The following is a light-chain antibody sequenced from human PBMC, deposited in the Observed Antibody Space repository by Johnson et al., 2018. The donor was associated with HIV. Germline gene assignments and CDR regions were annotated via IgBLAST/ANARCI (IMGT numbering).Light chain of an antibody. V-gene: IGLV1-51*01. CDR3: GTGESSLRTGF. CDR2: YNH. CDR1: SSHIRNNY. Sequence: QSALTQPPSVSAAPGQKVTISCSGSSSHIRNNYVSWYQQVPGTAPKLLIYYNHKRPSGILDRFSGAKSGRSVTRVITGLQTGDGADYYCGTGESSLRTGFVGRGTKVTVL. J-gene: IGLJ1*01.